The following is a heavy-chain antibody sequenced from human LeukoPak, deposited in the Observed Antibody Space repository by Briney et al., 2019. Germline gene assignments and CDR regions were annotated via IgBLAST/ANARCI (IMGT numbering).Heavy chain of an antibody. CDR3: ARLGPAAIPFDY. CDR1: GGTFSSYA. CDR2: IIPILGIA. V-gene: IGHV1-69*04. J-gene: IGHJ4*02. D-gene: IGHD2-2*02. Sequence: GASVKVSCKASGGTFSSYAISWVRQAPGQGLEWMGRIIPILGIANYAQKFQGRVTITADKSTSTAYMELSSLRSEDTAVYYCARLGPAAIPFDYWGQGTLVTVSS.